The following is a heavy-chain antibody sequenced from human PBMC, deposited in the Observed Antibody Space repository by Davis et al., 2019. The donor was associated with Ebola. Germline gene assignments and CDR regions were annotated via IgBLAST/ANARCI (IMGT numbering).Heavy chain of an antibody. D-gene: IGHD3-16*02. CDR3: ARSPLPSRLRLGELSYYFDY. CDR2: INHSGST. J-gene: IGHJ4*02. Sequence: SETLSLTCAVYGGSFSGYYWSWIRQPPGKGLEWIGEINHSGSTNYNPSLKSRVTMSVDTSKNQFSLKLSFVTAADTAVYYCARSPLPSRLRLGELSYYFDYWGQGTLVTVSS. V-gene: IGHV4-34*01. CDR1: GGSFSGYY.